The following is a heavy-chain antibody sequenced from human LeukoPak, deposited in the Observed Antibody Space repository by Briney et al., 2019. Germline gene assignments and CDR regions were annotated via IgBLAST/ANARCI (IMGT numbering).Heavy chain of an antibody. J-gene: IGHJ4*02. CDR3: AKDRGIAVAGGDY. CDR2: IRYDGSNK. D-gene: IGHD6-19*01. Sequence: PGGSLRLSCAASGFTFSSYGMHWVRQAPGKGLEWVAFIRYDGSNKYYADSVKGRFTISRDNSKNTLYLQMNSLRAEDTAVYYCAKDRGIAVAGGDYWGQGTLVTVSS. CDR1: GFTFSSYG. V-gene: IGHV3-30*02.